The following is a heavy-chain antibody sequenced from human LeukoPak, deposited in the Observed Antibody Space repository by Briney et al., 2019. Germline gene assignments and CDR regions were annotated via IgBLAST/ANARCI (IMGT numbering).Heavy chain of an antibody. J-gene: IGHJ4*02. V-gene: IGHV1-2*02. CDR2: VIHSSCCT. CDR1: GYTLTDYY. D-gene: IGHD2/OR15-2a*01. CDR3: APFNHDRNMFDQ. Sequence: ASVKVSCKASGYTLTDYYMHWVRPARGKGLEWMGWVIHSSCCTTYAEKCQDRVAMTRDTSISTAYMELDRLKSGGTAVYYWAPFNHDRNMFDQWGQGTLVTVSS.